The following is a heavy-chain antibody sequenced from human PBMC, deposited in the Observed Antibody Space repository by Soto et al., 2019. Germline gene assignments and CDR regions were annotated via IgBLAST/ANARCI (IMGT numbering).Heavy chain of an antibody. V-gene: IGHV1-18*04. J-gene: IGHJ6*02. D-gene: IGHD2-15*01. CDR2: ISGKNGNT. CDR3: ARVSSSIVVVPDYGMDV. Sequence: QVQLVQSGVEVKKPGASVKVSCKASGYTFISHGISWVRQAPGQGLEWMGWISGKNGNTNYAQKLQGRVTLTTDTATSTADMERRSRRSDDTAVDYCARVSSSIVVVPDYGMDVGGQGTTVTVSS. CDR1: GYTFISHG.